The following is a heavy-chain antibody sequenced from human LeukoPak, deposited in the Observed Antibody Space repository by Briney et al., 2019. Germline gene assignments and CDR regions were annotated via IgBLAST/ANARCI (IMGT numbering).Heavy chain of an antibody. J-gene: IGHJ4*02. D-gene: IGHD6-19*01. V-gene: IGHV4-34*01. CDR2: INHSGGT. Sequence: PSETLSLTCAVYGGSFSGYYWSWIRQPPGKGLEWIGEINHSGGTNYNPSLKSRVTISVDTSKNQFSLKLSSVTAADTAVYYCARAQPPGIAVAGTDYWGQGTLVTVSS. CDR3: ARAQPPGIAVAGTDY. CDR1: GGSFSGYY.